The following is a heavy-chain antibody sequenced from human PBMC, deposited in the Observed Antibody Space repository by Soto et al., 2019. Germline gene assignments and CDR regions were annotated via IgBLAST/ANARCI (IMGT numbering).Heavy chain of an antibody. J-gene: IGHJ4*02. CDR1: GFTFSSYS. D-gene: IGHD3-10*01. V-gene: IGHV3-21*01. CDR2: ISSSSSYI. Sequence: GGSLRLSCAASGFTFSSYSMNWVRQAPGKGLEWVSSISSSSSYIYYADSVKGRFTISRDNAKNSLYLQMNSLRAEDTAVNYCARVDRSLLWFGELSPGTIDYWGQGTLVTVSS. CDR3: ARVDRSLLWFGELSPGTIDY.